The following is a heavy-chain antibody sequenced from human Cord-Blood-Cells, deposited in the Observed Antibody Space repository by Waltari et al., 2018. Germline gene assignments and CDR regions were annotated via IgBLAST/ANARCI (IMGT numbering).Heavy chain of an antibody. CDR1: GGSFSGYY. J-gene: IGHJ6*03. V-gene: IGHV4-34*01. Sequence: QVQLQQWGAGLLKPSETLSLTCAVYGGSFSGYYWSWIRQPPGKGLEWIGEIQHSGSTNCTPSLKSRVTISVDTSKNQFSLKLSSVTAADTAVYYCARILYSSSSYYYYYMDVWGKGTTVTVSS. CDR3: ARILYSSSSYYYYYMDV. D-gene: IGHD6-6*01. CDR2: IQHSGST.